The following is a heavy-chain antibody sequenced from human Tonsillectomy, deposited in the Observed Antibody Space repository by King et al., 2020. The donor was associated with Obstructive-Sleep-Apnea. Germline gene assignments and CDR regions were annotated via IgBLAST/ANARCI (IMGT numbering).Heavy chain of an antibody. CDR2: IKSKTDGGTT. Sequence: VQLVESGGGLVKPGGSLRLSCAASGFTFSNAWMSWVRQAPGKGLEWVGRIKSKTDGGTTDYAAPVKGRFPISRDDSKNTRYLQMNSLKTEDTAVYYCTTAYPYFDWLLFQTDYWGQGTLVTVSS. J-gene: IGHJ4*02. D-gene: IGHD3-9*01. CDR1: GFTFSNAW. V-gene: IGHV3-15*01. CDR3: TTAYPYFDWLLFQTDY.